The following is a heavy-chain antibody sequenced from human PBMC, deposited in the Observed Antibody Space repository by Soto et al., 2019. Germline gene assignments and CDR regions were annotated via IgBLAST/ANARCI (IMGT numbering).Heavy chain of an antibody. D-gene: IGHD1-1*01. CDR3: ANVQNIGQSFFHH. Sequence: GGALRLSWAASGFTVSSNYMSWVRQAPGKGLEWVSIIYAGGSTYYADSAYYADSVKGRFSISRDNSKNMVYLQMNSLRAEDTAVYYCANVQNIGQSFFHHWGQGTPVPLAS. CDR1: GFTVSSNY. J-gene: IGHJ4*02. V-gene: IGHV3-66*01. CDR2: IYAGGSTYYADSA.